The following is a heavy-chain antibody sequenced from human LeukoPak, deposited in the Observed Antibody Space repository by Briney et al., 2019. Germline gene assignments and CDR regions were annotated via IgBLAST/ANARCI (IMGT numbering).Heavy chain of an antibody. V-gene: IGHV5-51*01. Sequence: GESLKISCKGSGYSFTSYWIGWVRQMPGKGLEWMGIIYPGDSDTRYSPSFQGQVTISADNSISTAYLQWSSLKASDTAMYYCARQAGYSSSWYQSRQNWFDPWGQGTLVTVSS. D-gene: IGHD6-13*01. CDR3: ARQAGYSSSWYQSRQNWFDP. CDR2: IYPGDSDT. J-gene: IGHJ5*02. CDR1: GYSFTSYW.